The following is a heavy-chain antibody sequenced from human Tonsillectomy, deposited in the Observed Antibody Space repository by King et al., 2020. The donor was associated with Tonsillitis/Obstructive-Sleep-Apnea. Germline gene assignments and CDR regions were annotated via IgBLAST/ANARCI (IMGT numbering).Heavy chain of an antibody. D-gene: IGHD2-15*01. CDR3: AIITTGGVVVPAATPGDSSLDS. J-gene: IGHJ4*02. Sequence: QLVQSGAEVKKPGSSVKVSCKASGGSFNRNNFNWVRQAPGQGLEWMGGIIPVFGSIKYGQKFQGRVTISADDSTTTAFMELSSLKSEDTAVYYCAIITTGGVVVPAATPGDSSLDSWGQGTLVTVSS. V-gene: IGHV1-69*01. CDR1: GGSFNRNN. CDR2: IIPVFGSI.